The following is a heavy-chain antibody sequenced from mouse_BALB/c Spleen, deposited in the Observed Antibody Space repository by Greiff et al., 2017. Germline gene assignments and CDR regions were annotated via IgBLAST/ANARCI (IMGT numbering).Heavy chain of an antibody. CDR3: ARMRGLAY. V-gene: IGHV1-87*01. CDR2: IYPGDGDT. CDR1: GYTFTSYW. J-gene: IGHJ3*01. Sequence: QVQLQQSGPELVKPGASVKMSCKASGYTFTSYWMQWVKQRPGQGLEWIGAIYPGDGDTRYTQKFKGKATLTADKSSSTAYMQLSSLASEDSAVYYCARMRGLAYWGQGTLVTVSA.